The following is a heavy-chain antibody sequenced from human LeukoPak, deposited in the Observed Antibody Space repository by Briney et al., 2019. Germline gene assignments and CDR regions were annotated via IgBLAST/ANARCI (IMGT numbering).Heavy chain of an antibody. CDR3: ARVEGASGWYYFDY. V-gene: IGHV4-59*01. Sequence: PSETLSLTCTVSGGSISSYYWSWIRQPPGKGLEWIGHIYYSGSTNYNPSLKSRVTISVDTSKNQFSLKLSSVTAADTAVYYCARVEGASGWYYFDYWGQGTLVTVSS. CDR2: IYYSGST. CDR1: GGSISSYY. J-gene: IGHJ4*02. D-gene: IGHD6-19*01.